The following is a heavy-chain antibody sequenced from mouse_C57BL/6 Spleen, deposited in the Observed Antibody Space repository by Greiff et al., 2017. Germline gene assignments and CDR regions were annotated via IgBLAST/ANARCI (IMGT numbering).Heavy chain of an antibody. CDR2: INPSTGGT. CDR3: ARFDSSHGGFAY. V-gene: IGHV1-42*01. J-gene: IGHJ3*01. CDR1: GYSFTGYY. Sequence: VQLQQSGPEVVKPGASVKISCKASGYSFTGYYMNWVKQSPEKSLEWIGEINPSTGGTTYNQKFKAKATLTVDKSSSTAYMQLKSLTSEDSAVYYCARFDSSHGGFAYWGQGTLVTVSA. D-gene: IGHD1-1*01.